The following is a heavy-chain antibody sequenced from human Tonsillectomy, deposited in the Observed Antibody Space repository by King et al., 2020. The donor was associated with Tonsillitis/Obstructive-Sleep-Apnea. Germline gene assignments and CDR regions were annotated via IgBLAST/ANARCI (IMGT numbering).Heavy chain of an antibody. V-gene: IGHV5-10-1*01. CDR2: IDPSDSYT. CDR1: GYSFTTYW. CDR3: ASHRSYSSSPFDY. J-gene: IGHJ4*02. D-gene: IGHD6-6*01. Sequence: VQLVESGAEVKKPGESLRISCKGSGYSFTTYWISWVRRMPGKGLEWMGRIDPSDSYTNYSPSFQGHVTISADKSISTAYLQWSSLKASVTAMYYCASHRSYSSSPFDYWGQGTLVTVSS.